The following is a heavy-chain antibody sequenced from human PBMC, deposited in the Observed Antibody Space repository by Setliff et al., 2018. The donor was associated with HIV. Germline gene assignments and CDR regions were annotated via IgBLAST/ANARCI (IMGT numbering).Heavy chain of an antibody. Sequence: SETLSLTCTVSGGSVTNTKSYWGWIRQPPGKGLEWIASISHSGNTYYNPSLNSRVTISLDTSNNHVVLMMSDMDPVDTATYYCVHANNFRFVYFDSWGQGTPVTVSS. V-gene: IGHV4-39*02. CDR2: ISHSGNT. D-gene: IGHD2-8*01. CDR1: GGSVTNTKSY. CDR3: VHANNFRFVYFDS. J-gene: IGHJ4*02.